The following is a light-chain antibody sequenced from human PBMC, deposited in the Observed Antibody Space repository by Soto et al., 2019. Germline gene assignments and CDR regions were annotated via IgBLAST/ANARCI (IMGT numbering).Light chain of an antibody. J-gene: IGKJ1*01. V-gene: IGKV3-15*01. Sequence: IVMTQSPATLSVSPGERATLSCRSSQIVSNNLAWYQQKPGQAPRLLIHGASTRATGFPARFSGSGSGTDFTLTISSLQSEDFAVYYCQQYNNWPWTFGQGTKVDIK. CDR2: GAS. CDR3: QQYNNWPWT. CDR1: QIVSNN.